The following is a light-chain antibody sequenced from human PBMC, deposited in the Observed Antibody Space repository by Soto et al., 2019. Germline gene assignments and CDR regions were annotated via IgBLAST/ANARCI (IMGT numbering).Light chain of an antibody. J-gene: IGLJ2*01. CDR3: SSYAGSNNFVV. CDR2: EVS. CDR1: SSDVGGYNY. V-gene: IGLV2-8*01. Sequence: HSVLPQPPSSYGSPGQSVTISCTGTSSDVGGYNYVSWYQQHPGKAPKLMIYEVSKRPSGVPDRFSGSKSGNTASLTVSGLQAEDEADYYCSSYAGSNNFVVFGGGTKVTVL.